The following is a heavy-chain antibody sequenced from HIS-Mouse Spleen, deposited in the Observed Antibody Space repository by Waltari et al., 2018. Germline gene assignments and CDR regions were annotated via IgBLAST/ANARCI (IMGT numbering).Heavy chain of an antibody. CDR3: AREIPYSSSWYDWYFDL. J-gene: IGHJ2*01. CDR2: SYSSGCT. Sequence: QLQLQESGPGLVKPSETLSLTCTVSGGSISSSSYYWGWIRQPPGKGLKWIGSSYSSGCTYYNPSLKGRVTISVDTSKNQFSLKLSSVTAADTAVYYCAREIPYSSSWYDWYFDLWGRGTLVTVSS. D-gene: IGHD6-13*01. CDR1: GGSISSSSYY. V-gene: IGHV4-39*07.